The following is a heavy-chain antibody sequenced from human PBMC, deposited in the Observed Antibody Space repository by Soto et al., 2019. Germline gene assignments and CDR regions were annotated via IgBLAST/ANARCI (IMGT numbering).Heavy chain of an antibody. CDR3: ARGGDIVVVVAATPLDY. CDR1: GFTFSSYG. Sequence: QVQLVESGGGVVQPGRSLRLSCAASGFTFSSYGMHWVRQAPGKGLEWVAVIWYDGSNKYYADSVKGRFTISRDNSKNTLYLQMNSLRAEDTAVYYCARGGDIVVVVAATPLDYWGQGTLDTVSS. D-gene: IGHD2-15*01. V-gene: IGHV3-33*01. J-gene: IGHJ4*02. CDR2: IWYDGSNK.